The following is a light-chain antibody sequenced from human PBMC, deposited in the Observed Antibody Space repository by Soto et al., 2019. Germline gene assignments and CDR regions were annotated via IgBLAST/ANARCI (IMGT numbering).Light chain of an antibody. CDR3: AAWDDMLNGPV. CDR2: YDD. V-gene: IGLV1-36*01. CDR1: SSNIGNNA. Sequence: QSVLTQPPSVSEAPRQRVTISCSGGSSNIGNNAVNWYQQLPGKAPKLLIYYDDLLPSGVSDRFSGSKSGTSASLAISGLQSEDEADYYCAAWDDMLNGPVFGGGTKLTVL. J-gene: IGLJ3*02.